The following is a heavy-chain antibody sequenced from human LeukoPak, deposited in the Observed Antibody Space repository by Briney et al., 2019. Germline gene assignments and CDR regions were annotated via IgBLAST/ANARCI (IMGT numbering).Heavy chain of an antibody. CDR2: ISYDGSNK. Sequence: GGSLRLSCAASGFTFSSYGMHWVRQAPGKGLEWVAVISYDGSNKYYADSVKGRFTISRDNSKNTLYLQMNSLRAEDTAVYYCARGPPRYDYVWGSYRSPPNFDYWGQGTLVTVSS. CDR3: ARGPPRYDYVWGSYRSPPNFDY. D-gene: IGHD3-16*02. J-gene: IGHJ4*02. CDR1: GFTFSSYG. V-gene: IGHV3-30*03.